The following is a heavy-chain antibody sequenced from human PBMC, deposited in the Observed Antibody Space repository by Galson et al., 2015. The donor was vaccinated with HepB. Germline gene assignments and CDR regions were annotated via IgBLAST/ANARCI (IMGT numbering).Heavy chain of an antibody. CDR1: GFTFSSYG. CDR2: IRYDGSNK. V-gene: IGHV3-30*02. CDR3: AKELEHHYPYDYVWGSLVY. Sequence: SLRLSCAASGFTFSSYGMHWVRQAPGKGLEWVAFIRYDGSNKYYADSVKGRFTISRDNSKNTLYLQMNSLRAEDTAVYYCAKELEHHYPYDYVWGSLVYWGQGTLVTVSS. J-gene: IGHJ4*02. D-gene: IGHD3-16*01.